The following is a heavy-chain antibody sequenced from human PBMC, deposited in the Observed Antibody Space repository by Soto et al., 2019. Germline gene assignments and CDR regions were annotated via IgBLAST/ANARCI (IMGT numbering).Heavy chain of an antibody. J-gene: IGHJ4*02. CDR3: ARGDYYYDSSGYSGL. Sequence: PGGSLRLSCAASGFTFSSYAMSWVRQAPGKGLEWVSAISGSGGSTYYADSVKGRFTISRDNSKNTLYLQMNSLRAEDTAVYYCARGDYYYDSSGYSGLGGQGTLVTVSS. D-gene: IGHD3-22*01. CDR1: GFTFSSYA. CDR2: ISGSGGST. V-gene: IGHV3-23*01.